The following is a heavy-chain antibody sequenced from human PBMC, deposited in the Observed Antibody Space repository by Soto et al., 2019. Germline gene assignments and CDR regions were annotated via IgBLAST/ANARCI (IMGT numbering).Heavy chain of an antibody. D-gene: IGHD4-17*01. CDR1: GGSISSGGYY. CDR3: ATHDPTPYYYYYMDV. V-gene: IGHV4-31*03. J-gene: IGHJ6*03. CDR2: IYYSGST. Sequence: SETLSLTCTVSGGSISSGGYYWSWIRQHPGKGLEWIGYIYYSGSTYYNPSLKSRVTISVDTSKNQFSLKLSSVTAADTAVYYCATHDPTPYYYYYMDVWGKGTTVTVSS.